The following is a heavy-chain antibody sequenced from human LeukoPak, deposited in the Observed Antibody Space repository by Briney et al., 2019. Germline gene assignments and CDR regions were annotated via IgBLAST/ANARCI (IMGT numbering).Heavy chain of an antibody. CDR1: GYTFSSYT. Sequence: ASVRVSCKASGYTFSSYTMNWVRQVPGQGLEWMGWINTNTGNPTYAQGYTGRFVFSLDTSVSTTYLQISRLKAEDTAVYYCASGPSYSGSNEYFDSWGQGTLVTVSS. CDR3: ASGPSYSGSNEYFDS. V-gene: IGHV7-4-1*02. CDR2: INTNTGNP. D-gene: IGHD1-26*01. J-gene: IGHJ4*02.